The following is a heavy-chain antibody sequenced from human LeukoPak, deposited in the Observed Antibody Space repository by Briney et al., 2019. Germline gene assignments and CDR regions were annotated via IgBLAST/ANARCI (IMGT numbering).Heavy chain of an antibody. D-gene: IGHD3-22*01. V-gene: IGHV4-34*01. J-gene: IGHJ4*02. CDR2: INHSGGT. Sequence: SETLSLTCGVYGGSLYGYYWSWIRQPPGKGLEWIAEINHSGGTNYNSSLKSRVTVSADTSKNQFSLKLSSVTAADTAVYYCARGARVVVITPSFDYWSQGTLVTVSS. CDR1: GGSLYGYY. CDR3: ARGARVVVITPSFDY.